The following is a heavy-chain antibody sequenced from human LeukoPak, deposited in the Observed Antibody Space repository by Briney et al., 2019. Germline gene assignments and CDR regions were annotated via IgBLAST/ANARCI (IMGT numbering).Heavy chain of an antibody. CDR3: VRDRVGPDY. D-gene: IGHD1-26*01. V-gene: IGHV3-74*03. J-gene: IGHJ4*02. CDR2: ITDDATA. CDR1: GFTFSSAW. Sequence: GGSLRLSCAASGFTFSSAWMHWVRQAPGTGLVWVSRITDDATATYADSVRGRFTISRDNAKNILYLQMNSLRAEDTAVYYCVRDRVGPDYWGQGTLVTVSS.